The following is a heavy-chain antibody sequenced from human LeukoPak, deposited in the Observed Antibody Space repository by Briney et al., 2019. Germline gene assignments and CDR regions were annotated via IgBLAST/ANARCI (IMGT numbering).Heavy chain of an antibody. CDR2: IYHSGST. CDR3: ARDRAGIEEGDYYYYYMDV. Sequence: PSETLSLTCAVSGASISSNNWWWSWVRQPPGKGLEWIGEIYHSGSTNYNPSLKSRVTISVDTSKNQFFLKLSSVTAADTAVYYCARDRAGIEEGDYYYYYMDVWGKGTTVTVSS. D-gene: IGHD3-10*01. J-gene: IGHJ6*03. CDR1: GASISSNNW. V-gene: IGHV4-4*02.